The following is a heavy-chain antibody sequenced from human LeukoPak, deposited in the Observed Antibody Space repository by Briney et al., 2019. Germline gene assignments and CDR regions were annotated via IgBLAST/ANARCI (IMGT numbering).Heavy chain of an antibody. CDR3: AKVAKYYYGSETYYFFEH. D-gene: IGHD3-10*01. J-gene: IGHJ4*02. V-gene: IGHV3-33*03. CDR2: ISYDGSNK. CDR1: GFAFSSYD. Sequence: GESLRLSCAASGFAFSSYDMHWVRQAPGKGLEWVAVISYDGSNKYYADSVKGRFTISRDNAKNSLYLQMNSLRVEDTAVYYCAKVAKYYYGSETYYFFEHWGQGTPVTASS.